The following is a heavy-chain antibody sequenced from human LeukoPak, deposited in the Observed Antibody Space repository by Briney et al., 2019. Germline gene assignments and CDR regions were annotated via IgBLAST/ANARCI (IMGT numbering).Heavy chain of an antibody. CDR2: ISKTGTTI. D-gene: IGHD3-3*01. CDR3: VAGVALDY. V-gene: IGHV3-11*01. J-gene: IGHJ4*02. CDR1: GLNFSVYY. Sequence: GGSLRLSCAASGLNFSVYYMTWIRQAPGNGLEAPGNGLEWLSHISKTGTTIYYADSVKGRFTISRDNARNSLYLHMNSLRADDTAVYYCVAGVALDYWGQGALVTVSS.